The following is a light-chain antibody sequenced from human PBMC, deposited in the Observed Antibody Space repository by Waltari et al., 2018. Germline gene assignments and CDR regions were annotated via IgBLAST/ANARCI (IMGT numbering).Light chain of an antibody. V-gene: IGKV4-1*01. J-gene: IGKJ4*01. CDR3: QQYYSTPRT. CDR1: PIGLYSSNNKDY. CDR2: WAS. Sequence: DLVMTESPDSLAVSLGERATINSKSSPIGLYSSNNKDYLAWYHQKPGQPPKLLIDWASTRESGVPDRFSGSGSGTDFTLTISSLQAEDVAVYYCQQYYSTPRTFGGGTKVEIK.